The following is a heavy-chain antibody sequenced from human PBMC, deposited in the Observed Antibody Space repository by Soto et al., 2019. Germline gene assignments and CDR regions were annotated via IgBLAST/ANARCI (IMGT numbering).Heavy chain of an antibody. V-gene: IGHV1-8*01. CDR3: AREENTHYYMDV. Sequence: GASVKVSCKASGYTFTSYDINWVRQATGQGLEWMGWMNPNSGNTGYAQKFQGRVTMTRNTSISTAYMELSSLRSEDTAVYYCAREENTHYYMDVWGKGTTVTVSS. J-gene: IGHJ6*03. CDR1: GYTFTSYD. CDR2: MNPNSGNT.